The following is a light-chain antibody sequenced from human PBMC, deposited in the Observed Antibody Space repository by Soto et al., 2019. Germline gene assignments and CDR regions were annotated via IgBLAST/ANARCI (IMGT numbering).Light chain of an antibody. Sequence: EIVLTQSPATLSLSPGEGATLSCRASQSISNYLAWYQQKPGQAPRLLIYDASTRATGIPARFSGSGSGTEFTLTISSLQSEDFAVYYCQQYNNWPPYTFGQGTKVDI. J-gene: IGKJ2*01. CDR2: DAS. CDR1: QSISNY. CDR3: QQYNNWPPYT. V-gene: IGKV3D-15*01.